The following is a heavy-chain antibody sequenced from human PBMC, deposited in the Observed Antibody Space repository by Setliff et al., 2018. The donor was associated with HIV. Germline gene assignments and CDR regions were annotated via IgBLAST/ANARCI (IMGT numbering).Heavy chain of an antibody. J-gene: IGHJ5*02. CDR3: ARRRRDGVLIVFATGFDP. CDR2: IFYTGNT. V-gene: IGHV4-39*01. Sequence: PSETLSLTCSVSGGSISSSTYYWGWIRQPPGKGLEWIGDIFYTGNTYYNPSLKSRVAISVDTSENQFSLKLNSVTAADTAVYYCARRRRDGVLIVFATGFDPWGQGTLVTVSS. D-gene: IGHD2-8*01. CDR1: GGSISSSTYY.